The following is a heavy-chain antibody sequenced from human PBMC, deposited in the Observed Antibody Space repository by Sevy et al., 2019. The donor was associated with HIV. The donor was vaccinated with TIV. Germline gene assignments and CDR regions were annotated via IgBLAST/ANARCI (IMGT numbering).Heavy chain of an antibody. CDR2: IFFSGST. CDR1: GVSISSSSYD. V-gene: IGHV4-39*01. J-gene: IGHJ4*02. Sequence: SETLSLTCTVSGVSISSSSYDWGWIRQPPGKGLEWIASIFFSGSTYYNPSLKSRVTISVDTSKNQFSLKLNSVTAADTALYYCARQGGLVDRAFDYWGQGTLFTVSS. D-gene: IGHD3-10*01. CDR3: ARQGGLVDRAFDY.